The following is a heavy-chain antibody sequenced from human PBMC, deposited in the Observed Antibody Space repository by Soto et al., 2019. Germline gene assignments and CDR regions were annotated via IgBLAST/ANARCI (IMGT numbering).Heavy chain of an antibody. V-gene: IGHV3-13*01. CDR2: IGTAGDT. Sequence: EVQLVESGGGLVQPGGSLRLSCAASGFTFSSDDMHWVRQATGKGLEWVSAIGTAGDTYYPGSVKGRFTISRENAKNSLYLQMNSLRAEDTAVYYRARVDYGFGFDLWGRGTLVTVSS. CDR3: ARVDYGFGFDL. D-gene: IGHD3-10*01. J-gene: IGHJ2*01. CDR1: GFTFSSDD.